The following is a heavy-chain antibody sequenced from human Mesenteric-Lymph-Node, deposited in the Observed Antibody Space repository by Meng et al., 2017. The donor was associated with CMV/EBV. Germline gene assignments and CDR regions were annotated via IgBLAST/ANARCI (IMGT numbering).Heavy chain of an antibody. V-gene: IGHV4-4*02. J-gene: IGHJ4*02. D-gene: IGHD5-12*01. CDR1: GGSIRSSSW. Sequence: LPCAVSGGSIRSSSWWSWVRQPPGKGLEWIGEIYHSGGTNYNPSLKSRVTISVDKSENQFSLSLSSVTAADTAMYYCARGGVATTIDYWGQGTLVTVSS. CDR2: IYHSGGT. CDR3: ARGGVATTIDY.